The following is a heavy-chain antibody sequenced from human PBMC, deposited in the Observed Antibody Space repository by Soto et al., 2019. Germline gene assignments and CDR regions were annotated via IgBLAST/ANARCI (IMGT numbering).Heavy chain of an antibody. CDR1: GYIFTSYG. V-gene: IGHV1-18*01. CDR3: ARHNLQWLASD. D-gene: IGHD6-19*01. Sequence: QVQLVQSGAEVKKPGASVKVSCKASGYIFTSYGISWVRQAPGQGLEWVGRVSTYNGNTKYAQKLQGRVTMTTDTSASIAYMELRSLRSVETAVYHCARHNLQWLASDWGQGTLVTVSS. J-gene: IGHJ1*01. CDR2: VSTYNGNT.